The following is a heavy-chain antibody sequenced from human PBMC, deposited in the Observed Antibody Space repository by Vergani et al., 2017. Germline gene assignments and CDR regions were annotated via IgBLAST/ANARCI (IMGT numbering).Heavy chain of an antibody. CDR1: GFSFSSFG. CDR2: IHYDGSHE. CDR3: ARSGYCSYGVCYMTYYYYMDV. D-gene: IGHD2-8*01. Sequence: QVQLVESGGGVVQPGRSLRLSCAASGFSFSSFGFHWVRQAPGKGLEWVAFIHYDGSHEYYIDSVKGRFTISRDNSKTTLILQMNGLRAADTAVYYCARSGYCSYGVCYMTYYYYMDVWGKGTAVTVSS. J-gene: IGHJ6*03. V-gene: IGHV3-33*01.